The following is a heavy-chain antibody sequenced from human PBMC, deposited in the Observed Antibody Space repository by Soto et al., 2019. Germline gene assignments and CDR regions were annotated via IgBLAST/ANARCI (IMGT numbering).Heavy chain of an antibody. CDR2: MNPNSGNT. V-gene: IGHV1-8*01. CDR1: GYTFTSYD. D-gene: IGHD6-13*01. J-gene: IGHJ6*02. CDR3: ARGIAAAEGFYYYGMDV. Sequence: QVQLVQSGAEVKKPGASVKVSCKASGYTFTSYDINWVRQATGQGPEWMGWMNPNSGNTGYAQKFQGRVTMTRNTSISTAYMELSSLRSEDTAVYYCARGIAAAEGFYYYGMDVWGQGTTVTVSS.